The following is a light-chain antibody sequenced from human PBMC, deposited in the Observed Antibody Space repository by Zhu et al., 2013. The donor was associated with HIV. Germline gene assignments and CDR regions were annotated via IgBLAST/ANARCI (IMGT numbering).Light chain of an antibody. V-gene: IGKV3D-20*02. CDR1: QTIRKNI. J-gene: IGKJ5*01. Sequence: DIVLTQSPGTLSLFPGERATLSCRASQTIRKNILAWYQQKPGQAPRLLIYGASSRATGIPDRFSGSGSGTDFTLTISRLEPEDFAVYYCQQRKNWPGSFGQGTRLEVK. CDR2: GAS. CDR3: QQRKNWPGS.